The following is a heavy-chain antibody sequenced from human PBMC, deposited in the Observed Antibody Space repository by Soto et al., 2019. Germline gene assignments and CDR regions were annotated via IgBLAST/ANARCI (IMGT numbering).Heavy chain of an antibody. V-gene: IGHV4-59*01. CDR3: ARRSAEVATVKAWFDP. CDR1: GGSISSYY. CDR2: IYYSGST. D-gene: IGHD5-12*01. J-gene: IGHJ5*02. Sequence: SETLSLTCTVSGGSISSYYWSWIRQPPGKGLEWIGYIYYSGSTNYNPSLKSRVTISVDTSKNQFSLKLSSVTAADTAVYYCARRSAEVATVKAWFDPWGQGTLVTVSS.